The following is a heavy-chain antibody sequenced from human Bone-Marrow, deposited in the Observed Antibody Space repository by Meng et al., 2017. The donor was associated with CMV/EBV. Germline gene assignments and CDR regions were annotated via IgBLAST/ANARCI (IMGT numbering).Heavy chain of an antibody. CDR1: GYTFTGYY. V-gene: IGHV1-2*02. CDR3: ANKYYGDYDSLRYYYGMDV. Sequence: ASVKVSCKASGYTFTGYYMHWVRQAPGQGLEWMGWINPSSGGTNYAQKFQGRVTMTRDTSISTAYMELSRLRSDDTAVYYCANKYYGDYDSLRYYYGMDVWGQGTTVTGSS. D-gene: IGHD4-17*01. J-gene: IGHJ6*02. CDR2: INPSSGGT.